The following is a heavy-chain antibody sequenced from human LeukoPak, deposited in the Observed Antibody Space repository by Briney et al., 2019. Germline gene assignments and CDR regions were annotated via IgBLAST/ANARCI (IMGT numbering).Heavy chain of an antibody. CDR1: GYTFTDYY. V-gene: IGHV1-69-2*01. CDR3: ARTKTDHDAFDI. J-gene: IGHJ3*02. Sequence: ASVKISCKVSGYTFTDYYMHWVQQAPGKGLEWMGLVDPEDGETIYAEKFQGRVTITADTSTGTAYMELSSLRSEDTAVYYCARTKTDHDAFDIWGQGTMVTVSS. CDR2: VDPEDGET. D-gene: IGHD2-8*01.